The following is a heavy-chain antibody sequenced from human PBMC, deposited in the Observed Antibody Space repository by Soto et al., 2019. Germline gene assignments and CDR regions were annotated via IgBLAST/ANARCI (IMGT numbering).Heavy chain of an antibody. J-gene: IGHJ4*02. CDR2: FDPEDGET. Sequence: ASVKVSCKVSGYVVTELSVHWVRQAPGKGLEWMGGFDPEDGETIFAQRFEDRVTMTADKFTDTAYMELSSLRFDDTAVYYCLYDVKLRYPEDPFDCWGPGALVTVSS. CDR1: GYVVTELS. V-gene: IGHV1-24*01. CDR3: LYDVKLRYPEDPFDC. D-gene: IGHD3-9*01.